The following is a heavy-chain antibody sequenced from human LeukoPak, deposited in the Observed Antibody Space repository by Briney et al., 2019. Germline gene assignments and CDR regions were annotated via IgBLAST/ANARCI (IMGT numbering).Heavy chain of an antibody. J-gene: IGHJ5*02. CDR3: ARGFSDYSGSYYYSLYYFDP. CDR2: INPNSGGT. Sequence: GASVKVSCKASGYTFTGYYMHWVRQAPGQGLEWMGWINPNSGGTNYAQKFQGRVTMTRDTSISTAYMELSRLRSDDTAFYYCARGFSDYSGSYYYSLYYFDPWGQGTLVTVSS. CDR1: GYTFTGYY. V-gene: IGHV1-2*02. D-gene: IGHD1-26*01.